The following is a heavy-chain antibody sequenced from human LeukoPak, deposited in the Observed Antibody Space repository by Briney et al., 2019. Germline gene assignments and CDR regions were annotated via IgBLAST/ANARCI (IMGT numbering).Heavy chain of an antibody. CDR2: IIPIFGTA. CDR1: GGTFTSYA. CDR3: ARDLYCSGGSCYSGIDY. J-gene: IGHJ4*02. Sequence: SVKVSCKASGGTFTSYAISWVRQAPGQGLEWMGGIIPIFGTANYAQKFQGRVTITTDESTSTAYMELSSLRSEDTAVYYCARDLYCSGGSCYSGIDYWGQGTLVTVSS. D-gene: IGHD2-15*01. V-gene: IGHV1-69*05.